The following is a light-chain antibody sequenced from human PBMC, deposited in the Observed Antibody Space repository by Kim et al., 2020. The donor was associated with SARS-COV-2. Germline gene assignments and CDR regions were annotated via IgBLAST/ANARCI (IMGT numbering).Light chain of an antibody. CDR3: CSYAGSYTWV. J-gene: IGLJ3*02. CDR2: DVS. Sequence: QSALTQPRSVSGSPGQSVTISCTGTSSDVGGYNYVSWYQQHPGKAPKLMIYDVSKRPSGVPDRFSGSKSGNTASLTISELQAEDETDYYCCSYAGSYTWVFGGGTQLTVL. CDR1: SSDVGGYNY. V-gene: IGLV2-11*01.